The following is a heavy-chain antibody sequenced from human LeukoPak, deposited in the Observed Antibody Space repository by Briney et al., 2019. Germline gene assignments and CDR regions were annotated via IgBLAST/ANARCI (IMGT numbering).Heavy chain of an antibody. CDR1: GYTFTSYG. Sequence: ASVKVSCKASGYTFTSYGISWVRQAPGQGLEWMGWISAYNGNTNYAQKLQGRVTMTTDTSTSTAYMELRSLRSDDTAVYYCARGLVAAADTVKVGRNWFDPWGQGTLVTVSS. V-gene: IGHV1-18*01. J-gene: IGHJ5*02. D-gene: IGHD6-13*01. CDR3: ARGLVAAADTVKVGRNWFDP. CDR2: ISAYNGNT.